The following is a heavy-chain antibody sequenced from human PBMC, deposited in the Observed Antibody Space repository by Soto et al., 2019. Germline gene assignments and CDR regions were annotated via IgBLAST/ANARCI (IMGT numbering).Heavy chain of an antibody. J-gene: IGHJ5*02. Sequence: SVKVSCKASGDTFGRFTINWVRQAPGQGLVWMGGIKPISDITNYAQRFQGRLTFTADASTSTVYLELSSLRSEDTAMYYCARDPSTINKLIGVWFDPWGQGTLVTVSS. CDR2: IKPISDIT. V-gene: IGHV1-69*13. CDR1: GDTFGRFT. CDR3: ARDPSTINKLIGVWFDP. D-gene: IGHD4-4*01.